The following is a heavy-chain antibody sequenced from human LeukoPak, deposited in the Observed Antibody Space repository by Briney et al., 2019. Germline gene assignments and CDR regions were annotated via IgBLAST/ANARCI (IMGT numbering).Heavy chain of an antibody. V-gene: IGHV3-30*02. CDR2: IRYDGSFK. Sequence: GGSLRLSCAASGFTFSDYGLHWVRQAPGKGLEWVAFIRYDGSFKYYADSVKGRFTISRDNSKDTLFLQMNSLRAEDTALYYCAKLPRSSGLPSSWGQGTLVTVSS. J-gene: IGHJ5*02. CDR1: GFTFSDYG. D-gene: IGHD3-22*01. CDR3: AKLPRSSGLPSS.